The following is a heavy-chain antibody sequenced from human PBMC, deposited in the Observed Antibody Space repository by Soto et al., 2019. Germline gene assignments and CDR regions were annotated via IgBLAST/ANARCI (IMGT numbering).Heavy chain of an antibody. CDR1: GGSISSCGYY. CDR3: AREPCSGARCYADY. J-gene: IGHJ4*02. CDR2: IYSSGST. D-gene: IGHD2-15*01. Sequence: SETLSLTCTVSGGSISSCGYYWSWIRQHPGKGLEWIGYIYSSGSTYYNPSLKSRVTISVDTSKNQFSLKLSSVTAADTAVYSCAREPCSGARCYADYWGQGTLVTVSS. V-gene: IGHV4-31*03.